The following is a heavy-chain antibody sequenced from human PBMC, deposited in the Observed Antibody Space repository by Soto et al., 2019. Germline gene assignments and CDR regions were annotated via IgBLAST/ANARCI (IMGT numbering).Heavy chain of an antibody. CDR2: INAGNGNT. J-gene: IGHJ4*02. CDR3: ARSIVVVTALDY. CDR1: GYTFTSYA. Sequence: QVQLVQSGAEEKKPGASVKASCKASGYTFTSYAMHWVRQAPGQRLEWMGWINAGNGNTKYSQKFQGRVTITRDTSASTAYMELSSLRSEDTAVYYCARSIVVVTALDYLGQGTLVTVSS. V-gene: IGHV1-3*05. D-gene: IGHD2-21*02.